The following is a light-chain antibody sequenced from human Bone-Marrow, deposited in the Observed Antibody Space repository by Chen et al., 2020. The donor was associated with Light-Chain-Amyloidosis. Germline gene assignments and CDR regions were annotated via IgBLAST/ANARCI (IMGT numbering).Light chain of an antibody. V-gene: IGKV1-39*01. Sequence: DIQLTQSPSSLSASVGDKVTVTCRASRAIGNYLNWYQQKAGSAPKLLIFSSSTLQRGVPSRFSGSGSGTDFTLTINSLQPEDFASYFCQQYYGPPFTFGPGTKVDIK. J-gene: IGKJ3*01. CDR1: RAIGNY. CDR2: SSS. CDR3: QQYYGPPFT.